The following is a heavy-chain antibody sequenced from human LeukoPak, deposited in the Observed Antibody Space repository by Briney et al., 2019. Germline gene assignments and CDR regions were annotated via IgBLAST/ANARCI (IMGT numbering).Heavy chain of an antibody. Sequence: GASVKVSCKASGYTFTNYGVSWVRQAPGQGLEWMGWISAYNGYTNYAQKFQFRVTMTTGTSTSTAYMELRSLTSDDTVVYYCARDKAVTTELTQYFQHWGQGTLVTVSS. D-gene: IGHD4-11*01. V-gene: IGHV1-18*01. J-gene: IGHJ1*01. CDR2: ISAYNGYT. CDR1: GYTFTNYG. CDR3: ARDKAVTTELTQYFQH.